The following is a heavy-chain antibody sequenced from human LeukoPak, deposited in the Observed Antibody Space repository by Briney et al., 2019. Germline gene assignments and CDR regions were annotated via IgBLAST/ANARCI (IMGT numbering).Heavy chain of an antibody. CDR1: SIXXXGYS. CDR3: AREGVDYSSDRNDAFDI. J-gene: IGHJ3*02. Sequence: SIXXXGYSWSWIRQTPGTGLEWIAYIHDSGSTYNNPSLKTRLSISIDTSKNQFSLKLNSVTAADTAVYYCAREGVDYSSDRNDAFDIWGQGTMVTVSS. CDR2: IHDSGST. D-gene: IGHD6-19*01. V-gene: IGHV4-30-4*07.